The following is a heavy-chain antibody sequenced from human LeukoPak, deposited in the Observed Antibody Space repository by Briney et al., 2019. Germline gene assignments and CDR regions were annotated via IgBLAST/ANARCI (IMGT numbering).Heavy chain of an antibody. J-gene: IGHJ4*02. D-gene: IGHD5-18*01. CDR1: GYTFTSYD. CDR2: MSPDSDYT. Sequence: ASVKVSCKASGYTFTSYDINWVRQATGQGLEWMGWMSPDSDYTGYAQTFQGRVTLTRNTSVSTAFMELSSLRSEDTAVYYCAXASGYEVDTAIKYWGQGTLVTVSS. CDR3: AXASGYEVDTAIKY. V-gene: IGHV1-8*01.